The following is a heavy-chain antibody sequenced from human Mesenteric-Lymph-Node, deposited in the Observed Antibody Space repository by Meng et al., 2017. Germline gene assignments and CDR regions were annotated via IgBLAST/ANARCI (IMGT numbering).Heavy chain of an antibody. CDR2: IYYSGST. CDR3: ARDTYYYGSGGSTYEDV. V-gene: IGHV4-39*07. CDR1: GGSISSSSYY. D-gene: IGHD3-10*01. J-gene: IGHJ6*02. Sequence: ESLKISCTVPGGSISSSSYYWGWIRQPPGKGLEWIGSIYYSGSTYYNPSLKSRVTISVDTSKNQFSLKLSSVTAADTAVYYCARDTYYYGSGGSTYEDVWGQGTTVTVSS.